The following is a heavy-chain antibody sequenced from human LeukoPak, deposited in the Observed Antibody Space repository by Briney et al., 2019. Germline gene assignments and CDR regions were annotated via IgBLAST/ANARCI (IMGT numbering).Heavy chain of an antibody. D-gene: IGHD5-12*01. V-gene: IGHV4-30-2*02. CDR1: GGSISSGGYY. CDR2: IYHSGST. CDR3: ARNSGYDFDY. J-gene: IGHJ4*02. Sequence: SETLSLTCTVSGGSISSGGYYWSWIRQPPGKGLEWIGYIYHSGSTYYNPSLKSRVTISVDRSKNQFSLKLSSVTAADTAVYYCARNSGYDFDYWGQGTLVTVSS.